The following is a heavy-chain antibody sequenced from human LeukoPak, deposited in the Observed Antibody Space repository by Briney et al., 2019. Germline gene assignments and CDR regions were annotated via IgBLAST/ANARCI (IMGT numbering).Heavy chain of an antibody. D-gene: IGHD3-3*01. CDR2: INPNSGGT. CDR1: GYTFTGYY. CDR3: ARDRDPGVLRLLEGRPFPFDP. V-gene: IGHV1-2*02. Sequence: ASVKVSCKASGYTFTGYYMHWVRQAPGQGLEWMGWINPNSGGTNYAQKFQGRVTMTRDTSISTAYMELSRLRSDDTAVYYCARDRDPGVLRLLEGRPFPFDPWGQGTLVTVSS. J-gene: IGHJ5*02.